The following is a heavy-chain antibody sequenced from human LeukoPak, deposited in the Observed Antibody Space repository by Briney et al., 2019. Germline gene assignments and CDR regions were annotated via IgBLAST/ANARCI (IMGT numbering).Heavy chain of an antibody. V-gene: IGHV5-51*01. Sequence: GESLKISCKGSGYSFTHYWIGWVRQMSGKGLEWMGIIYPGDSNTRYSPSFQGQVTISADKSIRTAYLQWSSLKASDTAMYYCARLAGHITDGNWFEFWGQGTLVTVSS. D-gene: IGHD3-10*01. CDR1: GYSFTHYW. CDR2: IYPGDSNT. CDR3: ARLAGHITDGNWFEF. J-gene: IGHJ5*01.